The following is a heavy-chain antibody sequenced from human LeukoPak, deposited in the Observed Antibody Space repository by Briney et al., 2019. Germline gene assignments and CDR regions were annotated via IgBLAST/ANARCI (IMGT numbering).Heavy chain of an antibody. Sequence: ASETLSLTCGVSGGPIDITNYWSWVRQAPGKGLEWIGSIYYSGSTYYNPSLKSRVTISVDTSKNQFSLKLSSVTAADTAVYYCAIEVDSIAAAGKPFDYWGQGTLVTVSS. D-gene: IGHD6-13*01. V-gene: IGHV4-39*02. J-gene: IGHJ4*02. CDR3: AIEVDSIAAAGKPFDY. CDR1: GGPIDITNY. CDR2: IYYSGST.